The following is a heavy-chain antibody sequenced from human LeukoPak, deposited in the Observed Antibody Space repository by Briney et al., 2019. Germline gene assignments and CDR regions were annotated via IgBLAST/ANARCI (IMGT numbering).Heavy chain of an antibody. CDR2: ISGGGTTK. CDR1: GFNFSAYY. V-gene: IGHV3-11*01. Sequence: GGSLRLSCSASGFNFSAYYINWIRQAPGKGLEWVSYISGGGTTKAYAESVKGRFTISRDNSKQSVSLQMNGLRDEDTALYYCARAARDCGPDCYTGYCDTWGRGTLVNVSS. D-gene: IGHD2-21*02. J-gene: IGHJ4*02. CDR3: ARAARDCGPDCYTGYCDT.